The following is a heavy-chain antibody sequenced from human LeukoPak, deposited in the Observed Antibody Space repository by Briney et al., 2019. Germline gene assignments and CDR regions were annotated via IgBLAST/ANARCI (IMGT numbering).Heavy chain of an antibody. CDR1: GFTFSSYG. J-gene: IGHJ4*02. CDR3: AKERYNWNDEGALDY. V-gene: IGHV3-30*02. Sequence: GGSLRLSCAASGFTFSSYGMHWVRQAPGKGLEWVAFIRYDGSNKYYADSVKGRFTISRDNSKNTLYLQMNSLRAEDTAVYYCAKERYNWNDEGALDYWGQGTLVTVSS. D-gene: IGHD1-1*01. CDR2: IRYDGSNK.